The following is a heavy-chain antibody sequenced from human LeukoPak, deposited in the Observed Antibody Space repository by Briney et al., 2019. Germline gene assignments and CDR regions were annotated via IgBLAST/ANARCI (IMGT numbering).Heavy chain of an antibody. CDR3: TTDRYSGYEGLYDY. CDR2: IKSNTDSATT. V-gene: IGHV3-15*01. D-gene: IGHD5-12*01. J-gene: IGHJ4*02. Sequence: GGALRLSCAASGFTFSNTWMSWVRQAPGKGLEWVCRIKSNTDSATTAYAAHVRGGFIISRDDSKNTLYLQKNSLKTEDTAVYYCTTDRYSGYEGLYDYWGQGTLVTVSS. CDR1: GFTFSNTW.